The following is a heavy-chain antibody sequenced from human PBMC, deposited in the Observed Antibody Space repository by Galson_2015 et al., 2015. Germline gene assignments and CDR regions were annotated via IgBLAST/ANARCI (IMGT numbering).Heavy chain of an antibody. CDR2: IVVGSGNT. Sequence: SVKVSCKASGFTFTSSAVQWVRQARGQRLEWIGWIVVGSGNTNYAQKFQERVTITRDMSTSTAYMELSSLRSEDTAVYYCAARGYSYGFRLYYYGMDVWGQGTTVTVSS. CDR3: AARGYSYGFRLYYYGMDV. V-gene: IGHV1-58*01. J-gene: IGHJ6*02. CDR1: GFTFTSSA. D-gene: IGHD5-18*01.